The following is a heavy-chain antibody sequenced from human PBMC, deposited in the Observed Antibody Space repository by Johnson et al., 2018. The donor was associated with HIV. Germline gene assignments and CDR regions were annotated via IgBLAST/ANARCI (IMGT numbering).Heavy chain of an antibody. CDR3: AKVLVGAKALHV. J-gene: IGHJ3*01. CDR1: GFTFSSYA. D-gene: IGHD1-26*01. Sequence: QVQLVESGGGVVQPGRSLRLSCAASGFTFSSYAMHWVRQAPGKGLEWVAVISYDGSNKYYADSVKGRFTVSRDNSKDTLYLQMSSLRLEDTGVYYCAKVLVGAKALHVWGQGTTVSVSS. CDR2: ISYDGSNK. V-gene: IGHV3-30*04.